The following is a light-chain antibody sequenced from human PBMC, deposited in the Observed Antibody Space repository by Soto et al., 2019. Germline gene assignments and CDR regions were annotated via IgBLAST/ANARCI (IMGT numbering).Light chain of an antibody. CDR1: QSVSTS. Sequence: IVLTQSPGTLSVSPGERATLFCRASQSVSTSLAWFHQKPGQAPRLLIHGASTRASGVTDRFSGRGSGTYFTLTISRLEPDDFGVYYCQQYTTTPTFGQGTRLEIK. J-gene: IGKJ2*01. CDR2: GAS. V-gene: IGKV3-20*01. CDR3: QQYTTTPT.